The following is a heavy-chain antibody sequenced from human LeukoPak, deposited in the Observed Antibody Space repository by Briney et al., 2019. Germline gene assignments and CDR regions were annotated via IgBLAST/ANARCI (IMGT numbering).Heavy chain of an antibody. D-gene: IGHD2-21*01. J-gene: IGHJ3*02. Sequence: GGSLRLSCAASGFTFDDYAMHWVRQAPGKGLEWVSLISWDGGSTYYADSVKGRFTISRDNSKNSLYLQMNSLRAEDTALYYCAKPQIVVAPVPAFDIWGQGTMVTVSS. CDR2: ISWDGGST. V-gene: IGHV3-43D*03. CDR1: GFTFDDYA. CDR3: AKPQIVVAPVPAFDI.